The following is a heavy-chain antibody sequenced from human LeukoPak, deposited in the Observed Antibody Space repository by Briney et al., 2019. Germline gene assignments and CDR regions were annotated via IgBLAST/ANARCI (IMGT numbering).Heavy chain of an antibody. CDR2: IKQDGSEK. CDR1: GFTFSSYW. J-gene: IGHJ4*02. CDR3: ARDRGYYDYDY. Sequence: GGSLRLSCAASGFTFSSYWMSWVRQAPGKGVEGVANIKQDGSEKYYGDSVKGRFTISRDNAKNSLYLQMNSLRAEDTAVYYCARDRGYYDYDYWGQGTLVTVSS. D-gene: IGHD3-22*01. V-gene: IGHV3-7*01.